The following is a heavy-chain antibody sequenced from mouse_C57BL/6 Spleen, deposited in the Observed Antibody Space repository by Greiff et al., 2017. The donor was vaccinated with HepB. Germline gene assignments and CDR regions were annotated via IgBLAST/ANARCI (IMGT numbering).Heavy chain of an antibody. CDR3: ARRRYYYGSSSKEGY. D-gene: IGHD1-1*01. CDR1: GYTFTSYW. V-gene: IGHV1-50*01. J-gene: IGHJ2*01. CDR2: IDPSDSYT. Sequence: QVQLQQPGAELVKPGASVKLSCKASGYTFTSYWMQWVKQRPGQGLEWIGEIDPSDSYTNYNQKFKGKATLTVDTSSSTAYMQLSSLTSEDSAVYYCARRRYYYGSSSKEGYWGQGTTLTVSS.